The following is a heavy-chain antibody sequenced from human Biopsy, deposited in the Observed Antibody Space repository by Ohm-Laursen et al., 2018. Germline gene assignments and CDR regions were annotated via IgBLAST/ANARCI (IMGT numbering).Heavy chain of an antibody. CDR3: AKQEGVAYGDIDD. CDR1: GFTFNNYG. Sequence: SLRLSCAASGFTFNNYGMQWVRQAPGKGLEWVAFIFYDGSNTYYADSVKGRFTISRDNSRDTLYLQMSSLRPEDTAVYYCAKQEGVAYGDIDDWGQGTLVTVSS. D-gene: IGHD3-10*01. CDR2: IFYDGSNT. V-gene: IGHV3-30*02. J-gene: IGHJ4*02.